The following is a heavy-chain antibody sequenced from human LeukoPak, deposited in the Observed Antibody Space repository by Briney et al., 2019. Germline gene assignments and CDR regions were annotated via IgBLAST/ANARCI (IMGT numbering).Heavy chain of an antibody. CDR3: ARDVVLDY. J-gene: IGHJ4*02. D-gene: IGHD2-21*01. Sequence: GGSLRLSCAASGFTFSSYAMHWVRQAPGKGLEWVAVISYDGSNKYYADSVKGRFTISRDNSKNTLYLQMNSLRAGDTAVYYCARDVVLDYWGQGTLVTVSS. CDR1: GFTFSSYA. V-gene: IGHV3-30*04. CDR2: ISYDGSNK.